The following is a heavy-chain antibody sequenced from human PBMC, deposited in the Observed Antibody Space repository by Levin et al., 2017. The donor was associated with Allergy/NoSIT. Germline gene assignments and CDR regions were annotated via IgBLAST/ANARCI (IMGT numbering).Heavy chain of an antibody. Sequence: GASVKVSCKASGYTFTGYYMHWVRQAPGQGLEWMGWINPNSGGTNYAQKFQGRVTMTRDTSISTAYMELSRLRSDDTAVYYCARKSIAAAGKDAFDIWGQGTMVTVSS. V-gene: IGHV1-2*02. J-gene: IGHJ3*02. CDR1: GYTFTGYY. CDR3: ARKSIAAAGKDAFDI. D-gene: IGHD6-13*01. CDR2: INPNSGGT.